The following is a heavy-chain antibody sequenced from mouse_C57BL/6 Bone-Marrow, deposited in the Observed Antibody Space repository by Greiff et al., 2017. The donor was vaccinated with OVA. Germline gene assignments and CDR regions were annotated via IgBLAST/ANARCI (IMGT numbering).Heavy chain of an antibody. J-gene: IGHJ2*01. V-gene: IGHV1-15*01. CDR2: IDPETGGT. Sequence: QVQLQQSGAELVRPGASVTLSCKASGYTFTDYEMHWVKQTPVHVLEWIGAIDPETGGTAYNQKFKGKAILTADKSSSTAYMELRSLTSEDSAVYYCTRSYSNYGDFDYWGQGTTLTVSS. CDR3: TRSYSNYGDFDY. CDR1: GYTFTDYE. D-gene: IGHD2-5*01.